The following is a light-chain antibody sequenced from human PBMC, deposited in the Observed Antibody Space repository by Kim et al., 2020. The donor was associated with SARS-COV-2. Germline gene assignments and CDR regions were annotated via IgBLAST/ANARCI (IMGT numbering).Light chain of an antibody. CDR3: QQYNNWPLWT. CDR2: GAS. Sequence: EIGMTQSPATLSVSPGERATLSCRANQSVSSNLAWYQQKPGQAPSLVIYGASTRASGIPARFSGSGSGTEFTLTISSLQSEDCAIYYCQQYNNWPLWTFGPGTKVDIK. CDR1: QSVSSN. J-gene: IGKJ1*01. V-gene: IGKV3-15*01.